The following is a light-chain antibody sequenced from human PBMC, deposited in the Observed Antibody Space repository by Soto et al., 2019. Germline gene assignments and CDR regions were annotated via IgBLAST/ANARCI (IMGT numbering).Light chain of an antibody. CDR2: DAS. CDR1: QSISGW. CDR3: QQYVFYRGT. V-gene: IGKV1-5*01. J-gene: IGKJ1*01. Sequence: DIQITQTPSAPSASVGDRVTITRRASQSISGWLAWFQQKPGKAPKLLIYDASSLESGVPSRFSGSGSGTEFTLTITSLQPDDFATYYCQQYVFYRGTFGQGTKVDI.